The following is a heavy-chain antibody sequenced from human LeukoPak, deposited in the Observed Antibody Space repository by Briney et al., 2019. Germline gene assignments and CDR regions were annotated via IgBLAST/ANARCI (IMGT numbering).Heavy chain of an antibody. Sequence: GRSLRLSCAASEFTFDDYAMHWVQQAPGKGLEWVSGISWNSGSIGYADSVKGRFTISRDNAKNSLYLQMNSLRAEDMALYYCAKAAYCSSTSCYFDYWGQGTLVTVSS. V-gene: IGHV3-9*03. J-gene: IGHJ4*02. CDR2: ISWNSGSI. CDR3: AKAAYCSSTSCYFDY. CDR1: EFTFDDYA. D-gene: IGHD2-2*01.